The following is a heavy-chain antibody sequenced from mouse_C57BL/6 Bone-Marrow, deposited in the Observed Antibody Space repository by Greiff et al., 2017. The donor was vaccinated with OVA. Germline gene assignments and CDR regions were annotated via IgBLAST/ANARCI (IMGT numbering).Heavy chain of an antibody. V-gene: IGHV1-5*01. J-gene: IGHJ3*01. CDR2: IYPGNSDT. CDR1: GYTFTGYW. Sequence: VQLQQSGTVLARPGASVKMSCKTSGYTFTGYWMHWVKQRPGQGLEWIGAIYPGNSDTSYNPKFKGKAKLTAVTSASTAYMALSRLTNEDSAVYYCTTGGSNYGSYWGQGTLVTVSA. CDR3: TTGGSNYGSY. D-gene: IGHD2-5*01.